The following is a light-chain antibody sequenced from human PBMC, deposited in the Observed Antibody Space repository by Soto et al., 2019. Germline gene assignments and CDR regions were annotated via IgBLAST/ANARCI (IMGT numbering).Light chain of an antibody. CDR1: SSDVGGYNY. Sequence: ALTQPASVSGSPGQSITISCTGTSSDVGGYNYVSWYQQHPGKAPKLMIYDVNTRPSGVSNRFSGSKSGNTASLTISGLQAEDEADYYCSSYTSSISFGGGTKLTVL. J-gene: IGLJ2*01. V-gene: IGLV2-14*01. CDR3: SSYTSSIS. CDR2: DVN.